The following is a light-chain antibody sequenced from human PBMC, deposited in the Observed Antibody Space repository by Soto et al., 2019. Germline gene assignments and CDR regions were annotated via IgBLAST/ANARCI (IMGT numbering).Light chain of an antibody. V-gene: IGKV1-27*01. J-gene: IGKJ4*01. Sequence: DIQMTQSPYSLSASLGDRVTITCRSSQGIGVYLAWFQQKPGNVPKLLIYAASTLQSGVPSRFSGSGSGTDFTLTISSLQPEDFATYYCQKYNSAPLTFGGGTKVEIK. CDR1: QGIGVY. CDR3: QKYNSAPLT. CDR2: AAS.